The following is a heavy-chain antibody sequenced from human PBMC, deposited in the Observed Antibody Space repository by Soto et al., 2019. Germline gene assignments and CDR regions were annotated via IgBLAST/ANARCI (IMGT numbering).Heavy chain of an antibody. V-gene: IGHV5-51*01. J-gene: IGHJ6*02. CDR2: LXXXASXX. CDR3: ARRGLMDV. CDR1: GYSFTGYW. Sequence: PXXSLKISWKGSGYSFTGYWIGWVRQMPGXXXXXXXXLXXXASXXRYXXXXXXXLXXXAXXXISNAYMQWSSLKASDTAMYYCARRGLMDVWGQGTTVTVSS.